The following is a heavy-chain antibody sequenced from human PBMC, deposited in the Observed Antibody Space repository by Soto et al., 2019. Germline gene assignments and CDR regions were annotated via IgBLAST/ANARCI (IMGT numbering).Heavy chain of an antibody. CDR2: INGGNGNT. D-gene: IGHD6-13*01. Sequence: ALVKVSCKPSGYTFTDYAMHWVRQAPGQRLEWMAWINGGNGNTKYSQKFQGRVTITRDTSASTAYMELSSLRSEDTAMYYCAREYSSSTPLLDYWGQGTLVTVSS. CDR1: GYTFTDYA. J-gene: IGHJ4*02. V-gene: IGHV1-3*01. CDR3: AREYSSSTPLLDY.